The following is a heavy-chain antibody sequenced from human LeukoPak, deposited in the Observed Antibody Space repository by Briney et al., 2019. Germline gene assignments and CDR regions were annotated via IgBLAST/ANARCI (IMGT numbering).Heavy chain of an antibody. J-gene: IGHJ4*02. CDR3: ARDPHCSSTSCYVRGFDY. CDR2: INHSGST. CDR1: GGSFSGYY. V-gene: IGHV4-34*01. Sequence: SETLSLTCAVYGGSFSGYYWSWIRQPPGKGLEWMGEINHSGSTNYNPSLKSRVTISVDTSKNQFSLKLSSVTAADTAVYYCARDPHCSSTSCYVRGFDYWGQGTLVTVSS. D-gene: IGHD2-2*01.